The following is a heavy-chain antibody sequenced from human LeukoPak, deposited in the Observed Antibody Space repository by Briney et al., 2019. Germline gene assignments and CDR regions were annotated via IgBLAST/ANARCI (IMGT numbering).Heavy chain of an antibody. Sequence: GGSLRLSCAASGFTVSSNYMSWVRQAPGKGLEWVSVIYSGGNTYYADSVKGRFTISRDNSKNTLYLQMNSLRAEDTAVYYCARSTYDSSGYYFDYWGQGTLVTVSS. CDR2: IYSGGNT. V-gene: IGHV3-66*01. J-gene: IGHJ4*02. D-gene: IGHD3-22*01. CDR3: ARSTYDSSGYYFDY. CDR1: GFTVSSNY.